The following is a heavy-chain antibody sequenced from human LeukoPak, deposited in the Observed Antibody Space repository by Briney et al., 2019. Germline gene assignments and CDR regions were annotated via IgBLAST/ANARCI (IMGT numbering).Heavy chain of an antibody. Sequence: PGGSLRLSCAASGFTFSSYSMNWVRQAPGKGLEWVSSISSSSSYIYYADSVKGRFTISRDNGKKSLYLQMNSLRVEDTAVYFCASGNYFDSWGQGTLVAVSS. D-gene: IGHD2-15*01. CDR3: ASGNYFDS. CDR1: GFTFSSYS. J-gene: IGHJ4*02. V-gene: IGHV3-21*01. CDR2: ISSSSSYI.